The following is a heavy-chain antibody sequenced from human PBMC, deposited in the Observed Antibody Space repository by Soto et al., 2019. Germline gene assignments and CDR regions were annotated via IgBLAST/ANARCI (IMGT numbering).Heavy chain of an antibody. D-gene: IGHD2-2*01. V-gene: IGHV4-39*01. CDR2: VYYTGTT. Sequence: PSETLSLTCTVSNFSVLTSIYYWAWIRQPPGKGLEWVGTVYYTGTTYYNPSLQSRVTISIDTSKNQLSLNLNSETAADTAVYYCARNWNLALVPAAYFDSWGQGTLVTVSS. CDR1: NFSVLTSIYY. CDR3: ARNWNLALVPAAYFDS. J-gene: IGHJ4*02.